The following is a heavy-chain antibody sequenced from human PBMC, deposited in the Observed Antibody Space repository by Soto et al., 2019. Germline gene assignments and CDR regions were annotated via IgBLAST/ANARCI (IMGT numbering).Heavy chain of an antibody. Sequence: EVQLVESGGGLVQPGGSLKLSCAASGFTVSGSAVHWVRQASGKGLEWVGRIRSKTNSYATAYAASVKGMFTISRDDSKNTAYLQMNSLKTEDTAVYYCTSHLGDLSFPRAFDIWGQGTMVTVSS. CDR2: IRSKTNSYAT. D-gene: IGHD3-16*02. V-gene: IGHV3-73*01. J-gene: IGHJ3*02. CDR3: TSHLGDLSFPRAFDI. CDR1: GFTVSGSA.